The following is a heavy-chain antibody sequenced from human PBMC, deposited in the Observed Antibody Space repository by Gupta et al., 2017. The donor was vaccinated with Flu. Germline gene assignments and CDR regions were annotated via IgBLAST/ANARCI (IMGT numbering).Heavy chain of an antibody. CDR3: TTEDWGPVYYFDY. D-gene: IGHD7-27*01. J-gene: IGHJ4*02. CDR1: GFTFSNAW. Sequence: EVQLVESGGGLVKPGGSLRLSCAASGFTFSNAWMSWVRQAPGKGLEWVGRIKSKTDGGTTDYAAPVKGRFTISRDDSKNTLYLQMNSLKTEDTAVYYCTTEDWGPVYYFDYWGQGTLVTVSS. CDR2: IKSKTDGGTT. V-gene: IGHV3-15*01.